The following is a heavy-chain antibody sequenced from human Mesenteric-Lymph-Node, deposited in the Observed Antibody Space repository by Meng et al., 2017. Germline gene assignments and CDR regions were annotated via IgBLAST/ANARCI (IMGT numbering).Heavy chain of an antibody. J-gene: IGHJ4*02. Sequence: QVQRKQGGAGLLNPAETLSLTCAVYGGAFSGDYWSWIRQPPGKGLEWIGEINHSGSTNYNPSLKSRVTISVDTSKNQFSLKLSSVTAADTAVYYCARGGLRRTFYIAAAGLPYDYWGQGTLVTVSS. CDR2: INHSGST. V-gene: IGHV4-34*01. CDR1: GGAFSGDY. CDR3: ARGGLRRTFYIAAAGLPYDY. D-gene: IGHD6-13*01.